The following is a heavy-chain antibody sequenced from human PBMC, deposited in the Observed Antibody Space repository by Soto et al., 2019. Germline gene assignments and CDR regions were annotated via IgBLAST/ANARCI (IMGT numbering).Heavy chain of an antibody. Sequence: SETLSLTCTVSGGSISSSSYYWGWIRQPPGKGLEWIGSIYYSGSTYYNPSIKSRVTISVDTSKNQFSLKLSSVTDADTAVYYCARRRRGYYDILTGYYLHASEENWFDPWGQGTLVTVSS. D-gene: IGHD3-9*01. CDR1: GGSISSSSYY. CDR3: ARRRRGYYDILTGYYLHASEENWFDP. CDR2: IYYSGST. V-gene: IGHV4-39*01. J-gene: IGHJ5*02.